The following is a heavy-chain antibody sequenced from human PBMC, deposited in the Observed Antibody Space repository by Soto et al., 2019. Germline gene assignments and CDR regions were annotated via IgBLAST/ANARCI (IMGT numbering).Heavy chain of an antibody. CDR1: GFTFSSYA. Sequence: HPGGSLRLSCAASGFTFSSYAMSWVRQAPGKGLEWVSGISGSGGSIYYADFVKGRFTISRDNSKNTLYLQMNSLRAEDTAVYYCASGVGYCSSTSCPTLFFDYWGQGTLVTVSS. V-gene: IGHV3-23*01. D-gene: IGHD2-2*01. CDR2: ISGSGGSI. CDR3: ASGVGYCSSTSCPTLFFDY. J-gene: IGHJ4*02.